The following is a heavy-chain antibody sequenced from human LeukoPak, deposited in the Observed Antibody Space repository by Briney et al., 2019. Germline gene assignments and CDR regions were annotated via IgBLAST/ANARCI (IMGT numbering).Heavy chain of an antibody. J-gene: IGHJ4*02. CDR2: ISNDGTYI. V-gene: IGHV3-21*06. CDR3: ARDYSGWSRDY. Sequence: GGSLRLSCAASGFIFSGYSMNWVRRTPGKGLQWVSSISNDGTYIYYADSVQGRFTVSRDNAKNSLFLQMNSLRAEETAVYYCARDYSGWSRDYWGQGNLVTVSS. D-gene: IGHD6-19*01. CDR1: GFIFSGYS.